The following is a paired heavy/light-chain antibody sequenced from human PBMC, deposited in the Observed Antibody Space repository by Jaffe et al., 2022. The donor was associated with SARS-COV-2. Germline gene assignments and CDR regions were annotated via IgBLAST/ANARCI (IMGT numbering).Light chain of an antibody. J-gene: IGKJ4*01. V-gene: IGKV1-17*01. CDR1: QGIRND. CDR2: AAS. Sequence: DIQMTQSPSSLSASVGDRVTITCRASQGIRNDLGWYQQKPGKAPKRLIYAASSLQSGVPSRFSGSGSGTEFTLTISSLQPEDFATYFCLQNNSYPLTFGGGTKVEIK. CDR3: LQNNSYPLT.
Heavy chain of an antibody. Sequence: VQVVESGGGLVKPGGSLRLSCATSGFTFSNTWMSWVRQAPGKGLEWVGRIKSKPNGGTIDYGAPVKGRFIISRDDSKNTLYLQMNSLKTEDTAVYYCTTLPPNSADFWGQGTLVTVSS. D-gene: IGHD2-8*01. J-gene: IGHJ4*02. CDR3: TTLPPNSADF. CDR1: GFTFSNTW. V-gene: IGHV3-15*01. CDR2: IKSKPNGGTI.